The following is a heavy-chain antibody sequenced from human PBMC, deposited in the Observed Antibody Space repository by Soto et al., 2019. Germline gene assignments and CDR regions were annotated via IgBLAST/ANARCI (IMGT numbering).Heavy chain of an antibody. CDR1: GFTFSNAW. Sequence: GGSLRLSCAASGFTFSNAWMNWVRQAPGKGLEWVGRIKSKTDGGTTDYAAPVKGRFTISRDDSKNTLYLQMNSLKTEDTAVYYCTTGHHIVVVTARLYFDYWGQGTLVTVSS. J-gene: IGHJ4*02. V-gene: IGHV3-15*07. CDR2: IKSKTDGGTT. D-gene: IGHD2-21*02. CDR3: TTGHHIVVVTARLYFDY.